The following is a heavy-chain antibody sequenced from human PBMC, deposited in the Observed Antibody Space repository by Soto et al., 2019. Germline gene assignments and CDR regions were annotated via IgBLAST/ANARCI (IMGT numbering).Heavy chain of an antibody. CDR3: ARAPYCSGGSCYSFWFDP. D-gene: IGHD2-15*01. Sequence: ASVKVSCKASGYTFTGYYMHWVRQAPGQGLEWMGWINPNSGGTNYAQKFQGRVTMTRDTSISIAYMELSRLRSDDTAVYYCARAPYCSGGSCYSFWFDPWGQGTLVTVSS. CDR2: INPNSGGT. CDR1: GYTFTGYY. J-gene: IGHJ5*02. V-gene: IGHV1-2*02.